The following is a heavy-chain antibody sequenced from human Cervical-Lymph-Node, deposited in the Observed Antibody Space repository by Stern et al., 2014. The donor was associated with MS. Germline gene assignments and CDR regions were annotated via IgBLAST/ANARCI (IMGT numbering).Heavy chain of an antibody. V-gene: IGHV3-74*01. CDR3: ARSEYSYGLYYYYGMDV. Sequence: EVQLVESGGGLVQPGGSLRLSCAASGFTFSSYWMHWVRQAPGKGLVWVSRINSDGSSTNYADSVKGRFTISRDNAKNTLYLQVNSLRAEDTAVYYCARSEYSYGLYYYYGMDVWGQGTTVTVSS. CDR2: INSDGSST. J-gene: IGHJ6*02. CDR1: GFTFSSYW. D-gene: IGHD5-18*01.